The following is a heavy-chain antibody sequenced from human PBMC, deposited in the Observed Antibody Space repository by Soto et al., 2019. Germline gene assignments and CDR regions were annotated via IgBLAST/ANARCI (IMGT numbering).Heavy chain of an antibody. D-gene: IGHD2-15*01. J-gene: IGHJ4*02. CDR1: GGSISSSGSY. V-gene: IGHV4-39*01. CDR2: FYYTGGTYST. CDR3: AGFVVPASRNSDFDY. Sequence: SETLSLTCTVSGGSISSSGSYWGWVRQPPGKGLEWIVSFYYTGGTYSTYYNPSLKSRVTLSVDTSKNQFSLRLNSVTVADTAVYFCAGFVVPASRNSDFDYWGQGTLVTVS.